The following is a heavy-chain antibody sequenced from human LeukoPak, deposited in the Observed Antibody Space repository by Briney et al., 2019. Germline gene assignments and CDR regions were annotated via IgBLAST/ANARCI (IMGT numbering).Heavy chain of an antibody. CDR3: ARDNSVGDNAWWFDP. J-gene: IGHJ5*02. CDR1: GHTFTSYY. V-gene: IGHV1-46*01. Sequence: GASVKVSWKASGHTFTSYYMHWVRQAPGQGLEWMGLINPTGGSTGYAQKFQGRVTMTRDMSTSTDYMELSSLRSEDTAIYYCARDNSVGDNAWWFDPWGQGTLVTVSS. D-gene: IGHD1-26*01. CDR2: INPTGGST.